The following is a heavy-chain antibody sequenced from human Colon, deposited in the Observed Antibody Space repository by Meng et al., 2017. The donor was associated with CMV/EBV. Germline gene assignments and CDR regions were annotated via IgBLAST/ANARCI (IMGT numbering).Heavy chain of an antibody. CDR2: NSSSSSTI. V-gene: IGHV3-48*04. J-gene: IGHJ5*02. CDR3: ARYRRWELRVDP. D-gene: IGHD1-26*01. Sequence: GESPKISCAASGFTFSSYSMNWVRQAPGKGLEWVSYNSSSSSTIYHADAVKGQFTISRDNAENSLYLQMNSLRAEDTAVYYCARYRRWELRVDPWGQGTLVTVSS. CDR1: GFTFSSYS.